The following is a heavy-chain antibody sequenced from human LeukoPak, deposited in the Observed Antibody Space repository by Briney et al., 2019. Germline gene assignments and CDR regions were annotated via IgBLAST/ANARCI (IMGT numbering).Heavy chain of an antibody. Sequence: PGGSLRLSCAASGSTFSSYAMSWVRQAPGKGLEWVSAISGSGGSTYYADSVKGRFTISRDNSKNTLYLQMNSLRAEDTAVYYCAKEKYSSSWSEHFDYWGQGTLVTVSS. V-gene: IGHV3-23*01. CDR1: GSTFSSYA. CDR2: ISGSGGST. J-gene: IGHJ4*02. D-gene: IGHD6-13*01. CDR3: AKEKYSSSWSEHFDY.